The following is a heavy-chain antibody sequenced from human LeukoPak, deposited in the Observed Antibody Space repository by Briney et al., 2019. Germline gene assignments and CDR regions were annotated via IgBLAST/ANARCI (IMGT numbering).Heavy chain of an antibody. CDR2: IYHSGST. CDR3: AREVADRREGFDY. CDR1: GGSISSGGYS. Sequence: PSETLSLTCAVSGGSISSGGYSWSWIRQPPGKGLEWIGYIYHSGSTYYNPSLKSRVTISVDRSKNQFSLKLSSVTAADTAVYYCAREVADRREGFDYWGQGTLVTVSS. V-gene: IGHV4-30-2*01. J-gene: IGHJ4*02. D-gene: IGHD6-6*01.